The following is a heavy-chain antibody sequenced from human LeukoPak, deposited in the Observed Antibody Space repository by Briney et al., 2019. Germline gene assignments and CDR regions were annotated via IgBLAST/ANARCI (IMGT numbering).Heavy chain of an antibody. CDR3: AKEMYSSSWAPFDY. V-gene: IGHV3-9*01. Sequence: GGSLRLSCAASGFTFDDYAMHRVRQAPGKGLEWVSGISWNSGSIGYADSVKGRFTISRDNAKNSLYLQMNSLRAEDTALYYCAKEMYSSSWAPFDYWGQGTLVTVSS. CDR2: ISWNSGSI. D-gene: IGHD6-13*01. J-gene: IGHJ4*02. CDR1: GFTFDDYA.